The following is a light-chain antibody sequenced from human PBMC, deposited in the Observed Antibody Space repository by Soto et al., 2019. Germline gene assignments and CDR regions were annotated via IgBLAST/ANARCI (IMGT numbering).Light chain of an antibody. V-gene: IGKV3-20*01. CDR1: QSVRSNY. CDR3: QQYGSSPLT. Sequence: EIVLTQSPGTLSLSPGESATLSCRASQSVRSNYLAWYQQKPGQAPRLLIFGASNRATGIPPRFSGRGSGKSFPLTISRLEPEDFAVYYCQQYGSSPLTFGGGTKVDIK. J-gene: IGKJ4*01. CDR2: GAS.